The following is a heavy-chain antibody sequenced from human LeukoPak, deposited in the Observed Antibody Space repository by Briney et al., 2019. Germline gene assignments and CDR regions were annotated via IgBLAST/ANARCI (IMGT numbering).Heavy chain of an antibody. V-gene: IGHV4-61*02. CDR1: GGSISSGSYY. D-gene: IGHD4-23*01. CDR2: IYTSGST. J-gene: IGHJ6*02. CDR3: ARDRAVVTNHYYYYGMDV. Sequence: PSQTLSLTCTVSGGSISSGSYYWSWIRQPAGKGLEWIGRIYTSGSTNYNPPLKSRVTISVDTSKNQFSLKLSSVTAADTAVYYCARDRAVVTNHYYYYGMDVWGQGTTVTVSS.